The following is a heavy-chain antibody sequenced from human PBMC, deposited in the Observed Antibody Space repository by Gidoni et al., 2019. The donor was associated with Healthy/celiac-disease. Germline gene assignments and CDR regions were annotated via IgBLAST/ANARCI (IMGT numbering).Heavy chain of an antibody. CDR1: GGSISSSSYY. Sequence: QLQLQASGPGLVKPSETLSLTCTVSGGSISSSSYYWGWIRQPPGKGLEWIGSIYYSGSTYYNPSLKSRVTISVDTSKNQFSLKLSSVTAADTAVYYCARRVRIAYDAFDIWGQGTMVTVSS. D-gene: IGHD2-21*01. V-gene: IGHV4-39*01. J-gene: IGHJ3*02. CDR3: ARRVRIAYDAFDI. CDR2: IYYSGST.